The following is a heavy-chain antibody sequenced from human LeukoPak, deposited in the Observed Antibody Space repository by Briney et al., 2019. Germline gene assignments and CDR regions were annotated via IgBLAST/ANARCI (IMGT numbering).Heavy chain of an antibody. J-gene: IGHJ4*02. D-gene: IGHD5-18*01. CDR2: IYTSGST. V-gene: IGHV4-61*02. CDR1: GGSISSGSYY. CDR3: AREGYSYGFDY. Sequence: SQTLSLTCTVSGGSISSGSYYWSWIRQPAGKGLEWIGRIYTSGSTNYNPSLKSRVTISVDTSKNQFSLKLSSVTAADTAVYYCAREGYSYGFDYWGQGTLVTASS.